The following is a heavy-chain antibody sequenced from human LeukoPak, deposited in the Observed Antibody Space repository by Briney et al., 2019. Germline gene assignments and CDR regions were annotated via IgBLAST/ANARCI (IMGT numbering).Heavy chain of an antibody. CDR2: IKQDGSEK. CDR3: ARESAGIAAAGPILSEYYYYYSMDV. D-gene: IGHD6-13*01. J-gene: IGHJ6*03. V-gene: IGHV3-7*01. CDR1: GFTFSSYW. Sequence: GGSLRLSCAASGFTFSSYWMSWVRQAPGKGLEWVANIKQDGSEKYYVDSVKGRFTISRDNAKNSLYLQMNSLRAEDTAVYYCARESAGIAAAGPILSEYYYYYSMDVWGKGATVTVSS.